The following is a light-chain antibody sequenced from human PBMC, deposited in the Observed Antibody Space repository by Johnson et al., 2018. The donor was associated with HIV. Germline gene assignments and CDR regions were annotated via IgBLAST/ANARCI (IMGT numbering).Light chain of an antibody. J-gene: IGLJ1*01. V-gene: IGLV1-51*02. CDR3: GTWESGLSAYV. CDR2: ENN. Sequence: QSVLTQPPSVSAAPGQKVTISCSGSSSNIGNNYVSWYQQLPGTAPKLLIYENNKRPSGIPDRFSGSKSGTSATLGITGLQTGEEADYYFGTWESGLSAYVFGTGTKVTDL. CDR1: SSNIGNNY.